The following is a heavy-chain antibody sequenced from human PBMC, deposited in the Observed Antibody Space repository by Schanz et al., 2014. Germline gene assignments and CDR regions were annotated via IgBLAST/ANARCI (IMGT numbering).Heavy chain of an antibody. J-gene: IGHJ6*02. V-gene: IGHV1-2*02. D-gene: IGHD4-4*01. CDR1: AYSLTGYY. CDR2: INPNNGGT. CDR3: ASALTTWGGMDV. Sequence: QVQLVQSGAEVKKPGASVKVSCKASAYSLTGYYLHWVRQAPGQGLEWMGWINPNNGGTNYAQKFQGRVTMTRDTSISTAYMEMTRLTSDDTAVYYCASALTTWGGMDVWGQGTTVTVSS.